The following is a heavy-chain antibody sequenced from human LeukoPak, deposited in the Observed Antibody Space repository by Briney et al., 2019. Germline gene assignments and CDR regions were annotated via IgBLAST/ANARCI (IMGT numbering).Heavy chain of an antibody. V-gene: IGHV4-4*02. CDR2: IYHSGST. D-gene: IGHD2-15*01. CDR3: ARGYCSGGSCYAFDY. CDR1: GGSTSSSNW. J-gene: IGHJ4*02. Sequence: SETLSLTCAVSGGSTSSSNWWSWVRQPPGKGLEWIGEIYHSGSTNYNPSLKSRLTISVDKSKNQFSLKLSSVTAADTAVYYCARGYCSGGSCYAFDYWGQGTLVTVSS.